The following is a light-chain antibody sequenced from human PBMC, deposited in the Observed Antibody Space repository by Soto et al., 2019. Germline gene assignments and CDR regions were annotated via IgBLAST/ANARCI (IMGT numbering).Light chain of an antibody. V-gene: IGLV2-14*01. CDR2: EVS. CDR3: SSYTSGSTWV. J-gene: IGLJ3*02. CDR1: SSDVGGYNY. Sequence: QSALTQPASVSGSPGQLITISCTGTSSDVGGYNYVSWYQQHPGKAPKLMIYEVSNRPSGVSNRFSGSKSGNTASLTISGLQAEDEADYYCSSYTSGSTWVFGGGTKVTVL.